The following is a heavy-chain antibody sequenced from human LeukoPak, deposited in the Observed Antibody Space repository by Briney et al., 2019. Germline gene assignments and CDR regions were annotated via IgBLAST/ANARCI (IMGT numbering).Heavy chain of an antibody. Sequence: ASVKVSCKASGGTFISYAISWVRQAPGQGLEWMGGIIPIFGTANYAQKFQGRVTITTDESTSTAYMELSSLRSEDTAVYYCARHKGGSYLEVSAFDIWGQGTMVTVSS. V-gene: IGHV1-69*05. J-gene: IGHJ3*02. CDR1: GGTFISYA. CDR2: IIPIFGTA. CDR3: ARHKGGSYLEVSAFDI. D-gene: IGHD1-26*01.